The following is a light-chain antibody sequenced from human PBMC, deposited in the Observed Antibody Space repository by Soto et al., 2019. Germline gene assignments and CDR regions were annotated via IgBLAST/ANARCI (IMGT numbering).Light chain of an antibody. V-gene: IGLV2-14*01. Sequence: QSVLTQPASVSGSPGQSITISCTGTSSDVGGYNYVSWYQQHPGKAPKLMIYEVSNRPSGVSNRFSGSNSGNTASLTISGLQAEDEADYYCSSYTSSSTLFGGGTKLTVL. CDR3: SSYTSSSTL. CDR2: EVS. J-gene: IGLJ2*01. CDR1: SSDVGGYNY.